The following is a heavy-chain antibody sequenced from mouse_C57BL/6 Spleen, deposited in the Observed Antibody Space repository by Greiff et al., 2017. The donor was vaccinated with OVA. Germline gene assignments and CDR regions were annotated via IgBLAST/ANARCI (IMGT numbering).Heavy chain of an antibody. J-gene: IGHJ4*01. CDR3: ARRRRNYDYGYAMDY. D-gene: IGHD2-4*01. CDR2: INPNNGGT. V-gene: IGHV1-18*01. CDR1: GYTFTDYN. Sequence: VQLQQSGPELVKPGASVKIPCKASGYTFTDYNMDWVKQSHGKSLEWIGDINPNNGGTIYNQKFKGKATLTVDKSSSTAYMELRSLTSEDTAVYYCARRRRNYDYGYAMDYGGQGTSVTGSS.